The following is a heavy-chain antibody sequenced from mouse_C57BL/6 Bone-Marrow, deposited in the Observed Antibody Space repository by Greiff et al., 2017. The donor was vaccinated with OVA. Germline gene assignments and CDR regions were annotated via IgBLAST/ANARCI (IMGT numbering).Heavy chain of an antibody. V-gene: IGHV1-80*01. CDR1: GYAFSNYG. CDR3: ARGAY. J-gene: IGHJ2*01. CDR2: IYPGDGDI. Sequence: VQLQQSGAELVKPGASVKISCKASGYAFSNYGMNWVKQRPGKGLEWIGQIYPGDGDINYNGKFKGKATLTADKSSSTAYMQFSSLTSEDSAVYFGARGAYWGQGTTLTVSS.